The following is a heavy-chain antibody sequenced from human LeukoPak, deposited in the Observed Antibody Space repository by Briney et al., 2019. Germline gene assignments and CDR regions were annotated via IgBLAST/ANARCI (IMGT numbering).Heavy chain of an antibody. V-gene: IGHV4-59*01. CDR3: ARTISAESDAFDI. J-gene: IGHJ3*02. Sequence: SETLSPTCTVSGGSISTYYWSWIRQPPGKGLECIGYIYYSGSTNFNPSLKSRVTISVDTSKNQFSLKLSSVTAADTAVYYCARTISAESDAFDIWGQGTMVTVSS. CDR1: GGSISTYY. D-gene: IGHD3-9*01. CDR2: IYYSGST.